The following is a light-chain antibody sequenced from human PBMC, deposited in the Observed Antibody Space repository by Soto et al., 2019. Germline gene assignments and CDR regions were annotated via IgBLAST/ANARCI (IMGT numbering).Light chain of an antibody. CDR1: QSISSW. CDR2: KAS. V-gene: IGKV1-5*03. J-gene: IGKJ1*01. CDR3: QEYINDWT. Sequence: DIQMTQTPSTLSASVGYRVTITCRASQSISSWLAWFQQKPGKAPKLLIYKASSLESGVPSRFIGSGSGTALTLTIRSLRPDDVATYYCQEYINDWTFGQGTQGEIK.